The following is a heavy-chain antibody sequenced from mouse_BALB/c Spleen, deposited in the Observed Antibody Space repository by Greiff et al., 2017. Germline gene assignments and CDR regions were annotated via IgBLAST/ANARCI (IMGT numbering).Heavy chain of an antibody. CDR3: ARLHYYGSSYDAY. V-gene: IGHV3-6*02. J-gene: IGHJ3*01. D-gene: IGHD1-1*01. Sequence: ESGPGLVKPSQSLSLTCSVTGYSITSGYYWNWIRQFPGNKLEWMGYISYDGSNNYNPSLKNRISITRDTSKNQFFLKLNSVTTEDTATYYCARLHYYGSSYDAYWGQGTLVTVSA. CDR2: ISYDGSN. CDR1: GYSITSGYY.